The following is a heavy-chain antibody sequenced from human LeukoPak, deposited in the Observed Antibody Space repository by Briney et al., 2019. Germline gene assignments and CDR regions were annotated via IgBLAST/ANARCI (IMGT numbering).Heavy chain of an antibody. D-gene: IGHD3-10*01. Sequence: ASVKVSCKVSGYTLTGLSMHWVRQAPGKGLEWMGGFDPEDGETIYAQKFQGRVTMTEDTSTDTAYMELSSLRSEDTAVYYCATLRGQYYYYYGMDVWGQRTTVTVSS. V-gene: IGHV1-24*01. CDR1: GYTLTGLS. CDR2: FDPEDGET. J-gene: IGHJ6*02. CDR3: ATLRGQYYYYYGMDV.